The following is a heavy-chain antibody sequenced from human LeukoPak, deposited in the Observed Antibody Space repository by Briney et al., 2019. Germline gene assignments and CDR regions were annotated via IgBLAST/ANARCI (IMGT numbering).Heavy chain of an antibody. CDR1: GGSISSGGYS. J-gene: IGHJ4*02. CDR3: ARERVCSGGSCYYFDY. V-gene: IGHV4-30-2*01. CDR2: IYHSGST. D-gene: IGHD2-15*01. Sequence: PSQTLSLTCAVSGGSISSGGYSWSWIRQPPGKGLEWIGYIYHSGSTYCNPSLKSRVTISVDRSKNQFSLKLSSVTAADTAVYYCARERVCSGGSCYYFDYWGQGTLVTVSS.